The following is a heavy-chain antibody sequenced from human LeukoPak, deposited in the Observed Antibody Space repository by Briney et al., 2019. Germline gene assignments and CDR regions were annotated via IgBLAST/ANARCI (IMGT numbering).Heavy chain of an antibody. CDR3: ARGQFGAPPGYLDT. CDR2: IYYSGNT. D-gene: IGHD3-10*01. V-gene: IGHV4-59*01. J-gene: IGHJ5*02. Sequence: SETLSLPFSVSADHLRDYYWNWVRPSPEKGLEWIGYIYYSGNTDYNPSLQSRVSMSVDTSNNQFSLKLSSVTAADTAVYFCARGQFGAPPGYLDTWGQGTLVTVS. CDR1: ADHLRDYY.